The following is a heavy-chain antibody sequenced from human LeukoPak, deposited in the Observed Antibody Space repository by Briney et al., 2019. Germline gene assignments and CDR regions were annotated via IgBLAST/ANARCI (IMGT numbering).Heavy chain of an antibody. Sequence: SETLSLTSTLSGGFISSNYWTWIRQPAGKGLEWIGRIYTSGSYNYNPSLNSRDTMSVDTSRNQVSLRVRSVTAADTAVYYCATEGDSTAELAYWGQGTLVTVSS. D-gene: IGHD2/OR15-2a*01. CDR3: ATEGDSTAELAY. CDR1: GGFISSNY. V-gene: IGHV4-4*07. J-gene: IGHJ4*02. CDR2: IYTSGSY.